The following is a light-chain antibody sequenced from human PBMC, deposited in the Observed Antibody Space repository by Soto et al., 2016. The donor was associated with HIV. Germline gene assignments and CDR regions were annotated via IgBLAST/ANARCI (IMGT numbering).Light chain of an antibody. V-gene: IGKV1-6*01. CDR2: AAS. CDR1: QGIRNE. CDR3: LQDYNYPXT. Sequence: AIQMTQSPSSLSASVGDRVTITCRASQGIRNELGWYQQKPGKAPKLLIYAASSLGSGAPLRFSGSGSGTDFTLTISSLQPEDSASYFCLQDYNYPXTFGQGTKLEIK. J-gene: IGKJ2*01.